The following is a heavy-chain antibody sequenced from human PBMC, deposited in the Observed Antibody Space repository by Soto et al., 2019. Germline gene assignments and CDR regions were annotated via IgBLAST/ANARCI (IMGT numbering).Heavy chain of an antibody. CDR1: GYTFTSYA. CDR2: INAGNGNT. V-gene: IGHV1-3*01. CDR3: ARDPAVVVAATHEGYYYYGMDV. J-gene: IGHJ6*02. Sequence: ASVKVSCKASGYTFTSYAMHWVRQAPGQMLEWMGWINAGNGNTKYSQKFQGRVTITRDTSASTAYMELSSLRSEDTAVYYCARDPAVVVAATHEGYYYYGMDVWGQGTTVTVSS. D-gene: IGHD2-15*01.